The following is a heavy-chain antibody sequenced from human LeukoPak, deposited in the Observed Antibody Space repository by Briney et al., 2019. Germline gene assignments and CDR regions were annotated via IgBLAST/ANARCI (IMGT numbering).Heavy chain of an antibody. CDR1: GGSISSSSYY. V-gene: IGHV4-39*01. D-gene: IGHD2-2*02. CDR2: IYYSGST. CDR3: ARLLSYPRFDY. Sequence: SETLSLTCTVSGGSISSSSYYWGWIRQPPGKGREWIGSIYYSGSTYYNPSLKSRVTISVDTSKNQFSLKLSSVTAADTAVYYCARLLSYPRFDYWGQGTLVTVSS. J-gene: IGHJ4*02.